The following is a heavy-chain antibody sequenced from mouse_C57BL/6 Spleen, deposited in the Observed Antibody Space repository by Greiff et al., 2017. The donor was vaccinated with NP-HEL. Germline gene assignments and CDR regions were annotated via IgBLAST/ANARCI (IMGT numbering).Heavy chain of an antibody. V-gene: IGHV1-80*01. D-gene: IGHD1-1*01. Sequence: VQLQQSGAELVKPGASVKISCKASGYAFSSYWMNWVKQRPGKGLEWIGQIYPGDGDTNYNGKFKGKATLTADKSSSTAYMQLSSLTSEDSAVYFCARSYYYGSSYGWYFDVWGTGTTVTVSS. CDR3: ARSYYYGSSYGWYFDV. CDR2: IYPGDGDT. CDR1: GYAFSSYW. J-gene: IGHJ1*03.